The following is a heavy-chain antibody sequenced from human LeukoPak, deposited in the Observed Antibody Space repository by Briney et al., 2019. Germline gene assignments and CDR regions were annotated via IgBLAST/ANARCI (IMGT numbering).Heavy chain of an antibody. CDR2: ISSSSSTI. D-gene: IGHD3-10*01. V-gene: IGHV3-48*01. CDR1: GFTFSSYS. J-gene: IGHJ4*02. Sequence: GGSLRISCAASGFTFSSYSMNWVRQAPGKGLEWVSYISSSSSTIYYADSVKGRFTISRDNAKNSLYLLMNSLRAEDTAVYYCARVPIWFGELATGYYFDYWGQGTLVTVSS. CDR3: ARVPIWFGELATGYYFDY.